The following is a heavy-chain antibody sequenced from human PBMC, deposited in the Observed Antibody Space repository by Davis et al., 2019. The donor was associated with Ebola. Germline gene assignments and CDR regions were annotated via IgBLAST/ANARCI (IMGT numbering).Heavy chain of an antibody. Sequence: GESLKISCAASGFNFGDYAMHWVRQAPGKGLEWVSLLSAHGESTYYADSVKGRFTISRDNSKNTLFLQMNSLRAEDTAVYYCATDFTGSTSSYWGQGTLVSVSS. CDR2: LSAHGEST. CDR1: GFNFGDYA. V-gene: IGHV3-43*02. CDR3: ATDFTGSTSSY. J-gene: IGHJ4*02. D-gene: IGHD1-7*01.